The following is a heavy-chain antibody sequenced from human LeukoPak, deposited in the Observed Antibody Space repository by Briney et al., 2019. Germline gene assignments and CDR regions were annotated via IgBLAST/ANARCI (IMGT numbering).Heavy chain of an antibody. CDR1: GFMFDTYA. V-gene: IGHV3-23*01. CDR2: ISGRGETT. CDR3: ARGQFQGYFDY. Sequence: PGGSLRLSCETSGFMFDTYAMSWVRQAPGKGLEGVSVISGRGETTNYADSVKGRFAISRDNAKNTLFLQMNSLRAADTALYFCARGQFQGYFDYWGQGALVAVSS. D-gene: IGHD6-19*01. J-gene: IGHJ4*02.